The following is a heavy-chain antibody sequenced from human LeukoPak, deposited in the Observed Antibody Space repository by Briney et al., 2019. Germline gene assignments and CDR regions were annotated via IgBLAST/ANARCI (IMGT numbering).Heavy chain of an antibody. CDR3: AKDYDILTGYSNGYYFDQ. CDR2: ISYDGTNT. CDR1: GFDFSGYG. D-gene: IGHD3-9*01. J-gene: IGHJ4*02. V-gene: IGHV3-30*18. Sequence: PGRSLRLSCEASGFDFSGYGIHWVRQAPAKGLEWVAVISYDGTNTFYADSVKGRFTISRDNAENTLYLQMSSLRAEDTAVYYCAKDYDILTGYSNGYYFDQWGQGTQVTVSS.